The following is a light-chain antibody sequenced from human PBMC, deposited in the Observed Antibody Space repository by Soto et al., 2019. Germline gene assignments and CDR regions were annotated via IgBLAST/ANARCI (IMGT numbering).Light chain of an antibody. V-gene: IGKV1-5*01. CDR2: DGS. CDR1: QRISSW. CDR3: QQHHSYSRT. Sequence: IQMTHSPFTLRAFVGDRVTITCRASQRISSWLAWYQQKPGKAPKFLIYDGSTLESGVPARFSGSGSGTEFTLTISCLQPDDFTTYYCQQHHSYSRTFGQGAKVDIK. J-gene: IGKJ1*01.